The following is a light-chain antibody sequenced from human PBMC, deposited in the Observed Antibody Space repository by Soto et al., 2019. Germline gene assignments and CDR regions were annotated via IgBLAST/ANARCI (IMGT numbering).Light chain of an antibody. V-gene: IGKV3-20*01. CDR2: GAS. Sequence: EIVLTQSPGTLSLSPGERATLSCRASPSVSTSYLAWYQQKPGQATRLLIYGASSRATGIPARFSGSGSGADFTLTISRLEPEDFAVYYCQQYGSVPLTFGGGTKVEIK. J-gene: IGKJ4*01. CDR1: PSVSTSY. CDR3: QQYGSVPLT.